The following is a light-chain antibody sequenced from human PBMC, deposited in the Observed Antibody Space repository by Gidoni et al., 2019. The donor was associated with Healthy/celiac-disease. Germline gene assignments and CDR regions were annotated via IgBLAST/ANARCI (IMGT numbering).Light chain of an antibody. CDR2: GAS. CDR1: QSVSTN. CDR3: QHYNNWPPWT. V-gene: IGKV3-15*01. Sequence: EVVMTQSPVTLSVSPGEGATLSCRASQSVSTNLAWYQQKPGQAPRLLIYGASTRATGIPARFSGSGSGTEFTLTINSLQSEDFALYYCQHYNNWPPWTFGQGTKVEI. J-gene: IGKJ1*01.